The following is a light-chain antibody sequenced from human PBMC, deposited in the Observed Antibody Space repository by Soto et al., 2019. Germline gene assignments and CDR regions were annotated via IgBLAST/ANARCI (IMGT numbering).Light chain of an antibody. CDR2: YNN. CDR1: RSNIGSNN. V-gene: IGLV1-44*01. J-gene: IGLJ1*01. CDR3: ATWDDSLKGYV. Sequence: QSAVTQPPSASGTPGQRVTISCSGSRSNIGSNNVNWYQQLPGAAPKVLIYYNNQRPSGVPDRFSGSKSGTSASLAISGLQSEDEADYYCATWDDSLKGYVFGTGTKLTVL.